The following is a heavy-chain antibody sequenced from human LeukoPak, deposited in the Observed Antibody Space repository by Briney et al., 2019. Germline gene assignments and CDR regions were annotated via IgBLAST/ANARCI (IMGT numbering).Heavy chain of an antibody. J-gene: IGHJ6*02. V-gene: IGHV1-46*01. CDR3: ARIYDQNYHYSYIMDV. CDR2: INPSGGST. D-gene: IGHD2/OR15-2a*01. Sequence: ASVKVSCKTSGYTFTSYYIHWVRQAPGQGLEWMGIINPSGGSTSYAQKFQGRVTMTRDTSTSTVYMYLSSLRSEDTAVYYCARIYDQNYHYSYIMDVWGQGTTVTVSS. CDR1: GYTFTSYY.